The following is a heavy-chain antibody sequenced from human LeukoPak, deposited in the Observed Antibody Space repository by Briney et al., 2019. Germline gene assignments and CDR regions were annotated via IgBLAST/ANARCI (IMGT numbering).Heavy chain of an antibody. D-gene: IGHD3-10*01. Sequence: PGGSLRLSCATSGFTFSSYWMSWVRQAPGKGLEWVANINQHGNEKYYVDSVKGRFTISRDNAKNSLYLQMNSLRAGDTAVYYCARDARPNYYTSGSGIWGQGTLVTVSS. CDR3: ARDARPNYYTSGSGI. CDR1: GFTFSSYW. J-gene: IGHJ4*02. V-gene: IGHV3-7*01. CDR2: INQHGNEK.